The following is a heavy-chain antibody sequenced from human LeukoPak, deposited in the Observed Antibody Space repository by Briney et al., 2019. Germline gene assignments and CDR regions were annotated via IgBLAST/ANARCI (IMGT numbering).Heavy chain of an antibody. V-gene: IGHV3-30*18. CDR2: ISYDGSNR. J-gene: IGHJ4*02. CDR1: GFTFSSYG. CDR3: AKARGSGNYDY. Sequence: GGALRLSCAASGFTFSSYGMHWVRQAPGKGLEWVAGISYDGSNRYYADSVKGRFTISRDNSKNTLYLEMNSLRAEDTAVYYCAKARGSGNYDYWGQGTLVTVSS. D-gene: IGHD3-10*01.